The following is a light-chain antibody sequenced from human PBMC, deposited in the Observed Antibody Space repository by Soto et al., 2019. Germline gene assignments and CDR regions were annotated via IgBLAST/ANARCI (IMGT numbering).Light chain of an antibody. CDR1: SSNFGARYD. V-gene: IGLV1-40*01. CDR2: GNT. Sequence: QSVLTQPPSVSGAPGQRVTLSCTGSSSNFGARYDVHWYQHIPGKAPKLIIFGNTNRPSGVPDRVSGSRSGTSASLVIAGLQPEDEAHYYCQSYDTRLGAELFGGGTKLTVL. J-gene: IGLJ3*02. CDR3: QSYDTRLGAEL.